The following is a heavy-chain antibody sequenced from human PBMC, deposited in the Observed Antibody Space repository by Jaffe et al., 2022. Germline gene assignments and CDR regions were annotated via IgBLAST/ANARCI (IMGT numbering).Heavy chain of an antibody. D-gene: IGHD3-22*01. CDR1: GGSITSDS. J-gene: IGHJ4*02. CDR2: IYRGNT. Sequence: QVQLQESGPGLVKPSDTLFLTCSVSGGSITSDSWNWLRQPPGKGLEWIGYIYRGNTNYNPSLENRVSISIDTSKDQFSLRLNSVTAADTAVYFCAREWYYESVTYYHFDSWGQGTLVTVSS. CDR3: AREWYYESVTYYHFDS. V-gene: IGHV4-59*07.